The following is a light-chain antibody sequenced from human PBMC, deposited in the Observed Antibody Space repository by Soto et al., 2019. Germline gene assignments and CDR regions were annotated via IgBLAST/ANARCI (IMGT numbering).Light chain of an antibody. J-gene: IGKJ5*01. CDR3: QQCGSSPIT. Sequence: EIVLTQSPATLSVSPGERATLSFRASQGVSSYLAWYQQKPGQAPRLLIYGASSRATGIPDRFSGSGSGTDFTLTISRLEPEDFAVYYCQQCGSSPITFGQGTRLEI. CDR1: QGVSSY. CDR2: GAS. V-gene: IGKV3-20*01.